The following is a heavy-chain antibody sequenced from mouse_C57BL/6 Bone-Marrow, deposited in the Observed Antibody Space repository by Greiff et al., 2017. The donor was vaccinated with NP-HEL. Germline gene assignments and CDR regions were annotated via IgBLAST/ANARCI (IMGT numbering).Heavy chain of an antibody. D-gene: IGHD6-5*01. CDR2: INPGGGGT. J-gene: IGHJ2*01. CDR1: GYAFTNYL. CDR3: AYAMYNDD. Sequence: QVQLQQSGAELVRPGASVKVSCKASGYAFTNYLMEWVKQRPGQGLEWIGEINPGGGGTNYNEKFKGKATLTADKSFSTAYMQVSSLASEDSAGYLFAYAMYNDDWGQGTTVTAAS. V-gene: IGHV1-54*01.